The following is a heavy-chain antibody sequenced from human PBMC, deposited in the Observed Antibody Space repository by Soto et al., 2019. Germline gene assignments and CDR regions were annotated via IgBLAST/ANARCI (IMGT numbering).Heavy chain of an antibody. V-gene: IGHV4-59*08. CDR1: GGSISSYY. CDR2: IYYSGRT. D-gene: IGHD3-3*01. CDR3: ARPNRPRGDLWAFDI. Sequence: SETLSLTCTVSGGSISSYYWSWIRQPPGKGLEWIGYIYYSGRTNYNPSLKSRVTISVTTSKNHFSRKLSSGTAADTAVYYCARPNRPRGDLWAFDIWGQGTMVTVSS. J-gene: IGHJ3*02.